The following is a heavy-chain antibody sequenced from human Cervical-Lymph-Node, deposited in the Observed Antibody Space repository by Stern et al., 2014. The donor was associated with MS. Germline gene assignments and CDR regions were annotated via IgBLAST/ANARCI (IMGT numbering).Heavy chain of an antibody. CDR3: ARDAWPAASGPLIDY. Sequence: EVQLVESGGGLVQPGGSLRLSCAASGFTFSSHWMHWVRQAPGKGLVWVSRIYGDGSSTKYADAVKGRFTISRDNAKSKLYLQMNSLRAEDSAVYYCARDAWPAASGPLIDYWGRGTLVTVSS. V-gene: IGHV3-74*03. CDR1: GFTFSSHW. J-gene: IGHJ4*02. D-gene: IGHD6-13*01. CDR2: IYGDGSST.